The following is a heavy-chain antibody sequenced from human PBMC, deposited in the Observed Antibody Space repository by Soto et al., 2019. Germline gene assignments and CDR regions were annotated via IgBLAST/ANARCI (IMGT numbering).Heavy chain of an antibody. CDR1: GDSINSYY. V-gene: IGHV4-59*08. D-gene: IGHD5-12*01. Sequence: PSETLSLTCTVSGDSINSYYWNWIRQPPGKGLEWIGYIYHSGTTSYSPSLKSRLAISLDTSKNQFSLSLTSVTAADTAVYYCARGRGYSYGLDPWGQGTLVTVSS. J-gene: IGHJ5*02. CDR3: ARGRGYSYGLDP. CDR2: IYHSGTT.